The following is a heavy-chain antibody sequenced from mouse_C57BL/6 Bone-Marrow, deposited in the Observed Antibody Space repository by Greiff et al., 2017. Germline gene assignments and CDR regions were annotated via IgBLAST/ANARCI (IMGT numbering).Heavy chain of an antibody. CDR3: ARDYYYGSSRWYFDV. J-gene: IGHJ1*03. CDR1: GYTFTDYY. D-gene: IGHD1-1*01. CDR2: INPYNGGT. V-gene: IGHV1-19*01. Sequence: EVKLQESGPVLVKPGASVKMSCKASGYTFTDYYMNWVKQSHGKSLEWIGVINPYNGGTSYNQKFKGKATLTVDKSSSTAYMELNSLTSEDSAVYYCARDYYYGSSRWYFDVWGTGTTVTVSS.